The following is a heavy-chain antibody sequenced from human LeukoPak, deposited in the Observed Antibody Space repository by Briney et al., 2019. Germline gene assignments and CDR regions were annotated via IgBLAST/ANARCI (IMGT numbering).Heavy chain of an antibody. CDR3: ARDGEGLITMVRGVIPHYFDY. J-gene: IGHJ4*02. Sequence: SETLSLTCTVSGGSISSGGYYWSWIRQPPGKGLEWIGSIYYSGSTYYNPSLKSRVTISVDTSKNQFSLKLSSVTAADTAVYYCARDGEGLITMVRGVIPHYFDYWGQGTLVTVSS. D-gene: IGHD3-10*01. CDR2: IYYSGST. V-gene: IGHV4-39*07. CDR1: GGSISSGGYY.